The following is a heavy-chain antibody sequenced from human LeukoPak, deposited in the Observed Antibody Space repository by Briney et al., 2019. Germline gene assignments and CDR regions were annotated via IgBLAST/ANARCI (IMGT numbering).Heavy chain of an antibody. D-gene: IGHD3-16*01. J-gene: IGHJ6*02. Sequence: GGSLRLSGAASGFTFSSYSMNWVRQAPGKGLEWVSSISSSSSYIYYADSVKGRFTISRDNAKNSLYLQMNSLRAEDTAVYYCARDLFGGSCGMDVWGQGTTVTVSS. CDR2: ISSSSSYI. CDR1: GFTFSSYS. V-gene: IGHV3-21*01. CDR3: ARDLFGGSCGMDV.